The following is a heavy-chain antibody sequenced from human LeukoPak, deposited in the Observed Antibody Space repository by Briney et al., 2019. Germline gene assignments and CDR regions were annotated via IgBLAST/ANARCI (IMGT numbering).Heavy chain of an antibody. CDR3: TRVAHSGSPYFDY. CDR2: IRSKAYGGTT. Sequence: GGSLRLSCTASGFTFGDYAMSWFRQAPGKGLEWVGFIRSKAYGGTTEYAASVKGRFTISRDDSKSIAYLQMNSLKTEDTAVYYCTRVAHSGSPYFDYWGQGTLVTVSS. CDR1: GFTFGDYA. D-gene: IGHD1-26*01. J-gene: IGHJ4*02. V-gene: IGHV3-49*03.